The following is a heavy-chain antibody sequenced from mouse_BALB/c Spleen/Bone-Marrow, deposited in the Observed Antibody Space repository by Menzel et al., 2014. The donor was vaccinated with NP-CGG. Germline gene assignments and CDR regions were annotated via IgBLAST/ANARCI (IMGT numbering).Heavy chain of an antibody. D-gene: IGHD2-10*01. CDR1: GFTFSDYY. CDR3: ARQGAYSYFDY. V-gene: IGHV5-12*02. Sequence: EVLLVESGGGLVQPGGSLKHSCATSGFTFSDYYMYWVRQTPEKRLEWVAYISNGGGSTYYPDTVKGRFTISRDNAKNTLYLQMSRLKSEDTAMYYCARQGAYSYFDYWGQGTTLTVSS. CDR2: ISNGGGST. J-gene: IGHJ2*01.